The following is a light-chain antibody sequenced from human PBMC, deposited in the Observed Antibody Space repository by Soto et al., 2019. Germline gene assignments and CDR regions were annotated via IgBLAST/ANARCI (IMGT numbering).Light chain of an antibody. CDR1: SSNIGAGHD. Sequence: QPVLTQPSSVSGAPGQRVTISCTGSSSNIGAGHDVHWYQQLPGSAPKLLIYGSRNRPSGVPDRFSGSRSGTSASLAITGLQAEDEADYYCQSYDSCLSAHYVFGTGTKVTVL. CDR2: GSR. CDR3: QSYDSCLSAHYV. J-gene: IGLJ1*01. V-gene: IGLV1-40*01.